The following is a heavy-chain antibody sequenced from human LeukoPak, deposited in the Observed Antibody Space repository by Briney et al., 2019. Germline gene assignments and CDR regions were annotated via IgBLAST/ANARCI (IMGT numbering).Heavy chain of an antibody. D-gene: IGHD6-13*01. CDR1: GYSISSGYY. CDR2: IYHSGST. J-gene: IGHJ5*02. CDR3: ARVLAAAGNNWFDP. V-gene: IGHV4-38-2*02. Sequence: SETLSLTCTVSGYSISSGYYWGWIRPPPGKGLEWIGSIYHSGSTYYNPSLKSRVTISVDTSKNQFSLKLSSVTAADTAVYYCARVLAAAGNNWFDPWGQGTLVTVSS.